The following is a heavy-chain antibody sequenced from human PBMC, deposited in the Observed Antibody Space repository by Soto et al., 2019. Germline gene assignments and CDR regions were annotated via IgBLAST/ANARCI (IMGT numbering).Heavy chain of an antibody. J-gene: IGHJ4*02. CDR3: AKDATRSDGWYYFDY. D-gene: IGHD6-19*01. Sequence: EVQLVESGGGLVQPGGSLRLSCAASGFTFSSYEMNWVRQAPGKGLEWVSYISSSGSTIYYADSVKGRFTISRDNAKNSLYLQMNSLRAEDTAVYYCAKDATRSDGWYYFDYWGQGALVAVSS. V-gene: IGHV3-48*03. CDR2: ISSSGSTI. CDR1: GFTFSSYE.